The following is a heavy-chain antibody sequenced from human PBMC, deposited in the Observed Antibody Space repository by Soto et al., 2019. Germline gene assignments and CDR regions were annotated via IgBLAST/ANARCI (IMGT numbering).Heavy chain of an antibody. D-gene: IGHD6-19*01. J-gene: IGHJ6*03. CDR2: MNPNSGNT. Sequence: VNVSCKASGYTFTSYDINWVRQATGQGLEWMGWMNPNSGNTGYAQKFQGRVTMTRNTSISTAYMELSSLRSEDTAVYYCASAEYSSGGPRIGYYYYYRDVWGKGTRVTVSS. CDR1: GYTFTSYD. CDR3: ASAEYSSGGPRIGYYYYYRDV. V-gene: IGHV1-8*01.